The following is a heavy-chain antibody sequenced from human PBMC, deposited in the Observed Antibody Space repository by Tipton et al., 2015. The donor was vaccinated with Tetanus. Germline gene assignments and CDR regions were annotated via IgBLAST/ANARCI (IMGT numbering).Heavy chain of an antibody. V-gene: IGHV3-48*02. CDR2: INARTNTI. D-gene: IGHD7-27*01. CDR1: GFRFSDYS. J-gene: IGHJ4*02. CDR3: ARGSGAMDS. Sequence: SLRLSCVVSGFRFSDYSMNWVRQAPGRGLEWVSCINARTNTIYYTDSVKGRFTISRDNAKNVLYLQMNSLRDDDTALYYCARGSGAMDSWGQGILVTVSS.